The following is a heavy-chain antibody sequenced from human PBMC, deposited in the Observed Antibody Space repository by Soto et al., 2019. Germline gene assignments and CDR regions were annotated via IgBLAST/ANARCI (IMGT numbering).Heavy chain of an antibody. CDR1: GGTFSSYA. D-gene: IGHD3-10*01. CDR2: IIPIFGTA. Sequence: QVQLVQSGAEVKKPGSSVKVSCKASGGTFSSYAISWVRQAPGQGLEWMGGIIPIFGTANYAQKFQGRVTITADESTSTAYMELSSLRSEDTTVYYCTSGITMVRKGYYGMDVWGQGTTVTVSS. CDR3: TSGITMVRKGYYGMDV. V-gene: IGHV1-69*01. J-gene: IGHJ6*02.